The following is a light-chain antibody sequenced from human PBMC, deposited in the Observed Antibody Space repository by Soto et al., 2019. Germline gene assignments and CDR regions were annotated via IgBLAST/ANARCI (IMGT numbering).Light chain of an antibody. V-gene: IGKV1-39*01. Sequence: DIQMTQSPSSLSASVGDRVTITCRASQSIDNYLNWYQQKPGKGPKLLIYAASSLQSGVPSRFSGSGSGTDFLHTISSRQPDDFSTYYCQQSYRSPPTVGQGTRLEIK. CDR2: AAS. J-gene: IGKJ5*01. CDR1: QSIDNY. CDR3: QQSYRSPPT.